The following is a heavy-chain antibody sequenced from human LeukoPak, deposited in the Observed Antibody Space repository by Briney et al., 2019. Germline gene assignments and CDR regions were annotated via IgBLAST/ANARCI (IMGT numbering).Heavy chain of an antibody. CDR3: AKGPHGPGNWFDP. J-gene: IGHJ5*02. D-gene: IGHD4-17*01. CDR2: ISYDGSNK. V-gene: IGHV3-30*18. Sequence: PGGPLRLSCAASGFTFSSYGMHWVRQAPGKGLEWVAVISYDGSNKYYADSVKGRFTISRDNSKNTLYLQMNSLRAEDTAVYYCAKGPHGPGNWFDPWGQGTLVTVSS. CDR1: GFTFSSYG.